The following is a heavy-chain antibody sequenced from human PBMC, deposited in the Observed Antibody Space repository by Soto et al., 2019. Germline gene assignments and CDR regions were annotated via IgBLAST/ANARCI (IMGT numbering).Heavy chain of an antibody. CDR2: INPNSGGT. J-gene: IGHJ5*02. CDR1: GYTFTGYY. V-gene: IGHV1-2*04. D-gene: IGHD3-16*01. CDR3: ARESKSYDYVWGSCSRGFDP. Sequence: ASVKVSCKASGYTFTGYYMHWVRQTPGQDLEWMGWINPNSGGTNYAQKFQGWVTMTRDTSISTAYMELSRLRSDDTAVYYCARESKSYDYVWGSCSRGFDPWGQGTLVTVSS.